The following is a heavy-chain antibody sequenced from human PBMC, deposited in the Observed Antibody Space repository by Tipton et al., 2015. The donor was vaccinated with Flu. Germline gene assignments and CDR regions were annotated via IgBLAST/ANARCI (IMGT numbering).Heavy chain of an antibody. CDR3: ARDLNGNGWFVY. CDR2: ISHTGTT. J-gene: IGHJ5*01. CDR1: GYSISNGYY. V-gene: IGHV4-38-2*02. Sequence: TLSLTCAVSGYSISNGYYWDWIRQAPGKGLEWIGSISHTGTTNSNPTLKSRATMFIDTSKSQFSLKLSSVTAADTAVYYCARDLNGNGWFVYWGQGTLVTVSS. D-gene: IGHD2-8*01.